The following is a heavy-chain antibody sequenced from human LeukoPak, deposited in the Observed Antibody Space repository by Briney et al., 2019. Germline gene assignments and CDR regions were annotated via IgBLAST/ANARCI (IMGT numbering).Heavy chain of an antibody. CDR1: GGSISSNNW. J-gene: IGHJ4*02. CDR2: IYHSGSP. CDR3: ATLGEYYDSSGYYYN. Sequence: SGTLSLTCAVSGGSISSNNWWGWVRQPPGKGLEWIGEIYHSGSPNYNPSLKSRVTISVDKSRNHFSLNLSSVTAADTAVYYCATLGEYYDSSGYYYNWGQGTLVTVSS. V-gene: IGHV4-4*02. D-gene: IGHD3-22*01.